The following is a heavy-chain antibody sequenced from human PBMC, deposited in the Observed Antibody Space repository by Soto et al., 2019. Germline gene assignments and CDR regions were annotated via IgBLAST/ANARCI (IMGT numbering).Heavy chain of an antibody. CDR1: GASISSHY. J-gene: IGHJ4*02. CDR2: IYYSGST. D-gene: IGHD3-22*01. CDR3: ARGDIHYDSSGYYHD. Sequence: QVQLQESGPGLVKPSETLSLTCAVSGASISSHYWSWIRQPPGKGLEWIGCIYYSGSTNYNPSLRRRVTLSLDTSNNQFSLKLTSVTAADTAVYYCARGDIHYDSSGYYHDWGQGTLVTVSS. V-gene: IGHV4-59*11.